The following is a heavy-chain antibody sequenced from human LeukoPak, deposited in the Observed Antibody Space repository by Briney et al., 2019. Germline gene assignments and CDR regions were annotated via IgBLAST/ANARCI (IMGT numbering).Heavy chain of an antibody. CDR1: GYTFTSYG. CDR2: ISAYNGNT. Sequence: ASVKVSCKASGYTFTSYGISWVRQAPGQGLEWMGWISAYNGNTNYAQKLQGRVTMTTDTSTSTAYMELRSLRSDDTAVYYCARGPKLYSGYDFGYYYGMDVWGQGTTVTVSS. V-gene: IGHV1-18*01. D-gene: IGHD5-12*01. CDR3: ARGPKLYSGYDFGYYYGMDV. J-gene: IGHJ6*02.